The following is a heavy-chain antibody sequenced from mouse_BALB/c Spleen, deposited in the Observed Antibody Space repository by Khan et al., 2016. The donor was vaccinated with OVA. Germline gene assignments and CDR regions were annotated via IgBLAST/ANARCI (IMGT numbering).Heavy chain of an antibody. CDR2: ISPGSGDT. V-gene: IGHV1-77*01. J-gene: IGHJ3*01. CDR3: ARRNYFGYTFAY. CDR1: GYTFTDYY. Sequence: QVQLQQSGAELARPGASVKLSCKASGYTFTDYYINWVKQRTGQGLEWIGEISPGSGDTYYNERFKGKATLTTDKPSSTAYMQRSSLTSEASAVYCCARRNYFGYTFAYWGQGTLVTVSA. D-gene: IGHD1-2*01.